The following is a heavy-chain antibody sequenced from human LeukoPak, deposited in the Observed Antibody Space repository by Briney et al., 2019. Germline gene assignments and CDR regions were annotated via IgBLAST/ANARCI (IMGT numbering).Heavy chain of an antibody. Sequence: ASVKVSCKVSGYTLTELSMHWVRQAPGKGLEWMGGFDPEDGETIYAQKFQGRVTMTEDTSTDTAYMELGSLRSEDTAVYYCATRLDSYYDSSGYAFDIWGQGTMVTVSS. V-gene: IGHV1-24*01. J-gene: IGHJ3*02. CDR1: GYTLTELS. D-gene: IGHD3-22*01. CDR3: ATRLDSYYDSSGYAFDI. CDR2: FDPEDGET.